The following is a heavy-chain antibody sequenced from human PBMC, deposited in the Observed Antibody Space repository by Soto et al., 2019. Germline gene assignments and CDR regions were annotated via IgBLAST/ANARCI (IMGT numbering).Heavy chain of an antibody. D-gene: IGHD3-10*01. Sequence: QVQLVQSGAEVKKPGASVKVSCKASGYTFTSYGISWVRQAPGQGLEWMGWISAYNGNTNYAQKLQGRVTVTTDTSTSTAYVELRSLRSDDTAVYYCARVGFTMVRGVIHDYWGQGTLVTVSS. CDR2: ISAYNGNT. CDR3: ARVGFTMVRGVIHDY. CDR1: GYTFTSYG. J-gene: IGHJ4*02. V-gene: IGHV1-18*01.